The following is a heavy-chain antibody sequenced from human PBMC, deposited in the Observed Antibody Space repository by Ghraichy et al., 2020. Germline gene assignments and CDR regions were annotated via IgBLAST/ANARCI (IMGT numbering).Heavy chain of an antibody. CDR1: GGSISSYY. V-gene: IGHV4-59*12. CDR3: ASLGDTGKDDF. Sequence: SETLSLTCTVSGGSISSYYWSWIRKPPGKGLEWIGYIYYSGSTNYNPSLKRRVTISIDTSKSQFYLSLSSVTAADTAVYYCASLGDTGKDDFWGQGTLVTVSS. J-gene: IGHJ4*02. CDR2: IYYSGST. D-gene: IGHD3-10*01.